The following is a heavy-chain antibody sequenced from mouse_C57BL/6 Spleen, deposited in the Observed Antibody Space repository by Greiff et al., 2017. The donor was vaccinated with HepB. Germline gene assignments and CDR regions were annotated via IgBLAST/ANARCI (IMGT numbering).Heavy chain of an antibody. V-gene: IGHV3-6*01. D-gene: IGHD1-1*01. Sequence: DVKLQESGPGLVKPSQSLSLTCSVTGYSITSGYYWNWIRQFPGNKLEWMGYISYDGSNNYNPSLKNRISITRDTSKNQFFLKLNSVTTEDTATYYCARERGTTVVARYFDVWGTGTTVTVSS. CDR2: ISYDGSN. CDR1: GYSITSGYY. J-gene: IGHJ1*03. CDR3: ARERGTTVVARYFDV.